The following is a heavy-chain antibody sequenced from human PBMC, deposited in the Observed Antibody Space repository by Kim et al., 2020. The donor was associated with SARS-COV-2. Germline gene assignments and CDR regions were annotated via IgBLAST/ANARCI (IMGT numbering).Heavy chain of an antibody. V-gene: IGHV1-24*01. CDR3: ATDQAVYYGMDV. D-gene: IGHD1-20*01. J-gene: IGHJ6*02. Sequence: IYAQKFQGRVTMTEDTSTDTAYMELSSLRSEDTAVYYCATDQAVYYGMDVWGQGTTVTVSS.